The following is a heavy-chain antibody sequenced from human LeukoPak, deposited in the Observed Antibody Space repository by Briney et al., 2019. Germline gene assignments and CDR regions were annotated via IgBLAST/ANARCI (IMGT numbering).Heavy chain of an antibody. J-gene: IGHJ4*02. Sequence: GGSLRLSCAASGFTFSSYSMNWVRQAPGKGLEWVSGISGSGGSTYYADSVKGRFTISRDNFRNTLSLQMNSLRAEDTAVFYCAKGTTIENRFDYWGQGTLVTVSS. D-gene: IGHD4-17*01. CDR2: ISGSGGST. CDR1: GFTFSSYS. CDR3: AKGTTIENRFDY. V-gene: IGHV3-23*01.